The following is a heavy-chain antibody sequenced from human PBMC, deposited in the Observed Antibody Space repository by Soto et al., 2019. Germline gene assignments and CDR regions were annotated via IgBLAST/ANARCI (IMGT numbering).Heavy chain of an antibody. CDR2: IIPIFGTA. D-gene: IGHD3-3*01. J-gene: IGHJ5*02. V-gene: IGHV1-69*06. CDR1: GGTFSSYA. Sequence: SVKVSCKASGGTFSSYAISWVRQAPGQGLEWMGGIIPIFGTANYAQKFQGRVTITADKSTSTAYMELSSLRSEDTAVYYCARSYYDFWRGNWFDPWGQGTLVTVSS. CDR3: ARSYYDFWRGNWFDP.